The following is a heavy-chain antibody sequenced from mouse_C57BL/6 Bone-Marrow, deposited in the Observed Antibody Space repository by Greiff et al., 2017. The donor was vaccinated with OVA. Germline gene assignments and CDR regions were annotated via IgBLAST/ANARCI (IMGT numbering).Heavy chain of an antibody. D-gene: IGHD1-1*01. Sequence: VQLQQSGAELVRPGTSVKMSCKASGYTFTNYWIGWAKQRPGHGLEWIGDIYPGGGYTNYNEKFKGQATLTADKSSSTAYMQFSSLTSEDSAIYYCARRGTTVVATYYFDYWGQGTTLTVSS. CDR1: GYTFTNYW. CDR2: IYPGGGYT. CDR3: ARRGTTVVATYYFDY. J-gene: IGHJ2*01. V-gene: IGHV1-63*01.